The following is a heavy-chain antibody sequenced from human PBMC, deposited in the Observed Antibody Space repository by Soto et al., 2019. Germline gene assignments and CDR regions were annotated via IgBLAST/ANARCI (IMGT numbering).Heavy chain of an antibody. D-gene: IGHD3-16*01. CDR3: VRDLGGPVY. CDR1: GFSLSPYW. Sequence: GGSLRLSCAASGFSLSPYWMHWVRQAPGRGLEWVSRLSSDGFGAAYADSVKGRFFISRDIARNTLFLQMNSLRADDAAVYYCVRDLGGPVYWGRGTSVTVSS. V-gene: IGHV3-74*03. CDR2: LSSDGFGA. J-gene: IGHJ4*02.